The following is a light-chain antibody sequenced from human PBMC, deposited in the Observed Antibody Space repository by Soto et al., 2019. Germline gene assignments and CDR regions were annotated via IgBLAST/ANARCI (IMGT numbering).Light chain of an antibody. V-gene: IGKV1-27*01. CDR1: QGISNY. CDR3: QQYYTTVPA. CDR2: AAS. Sequence: DIQMTQSPSSLSASVGDRVTITCRASQGISNYLAWYQQKPGKVPKLLIYAASTLQSGVPSRFSGSGSGTDFTLTISDLQAEGVAIYYCQQYYTTVPAFGGGTTVEIK. J-gene: IGKJ4*01.